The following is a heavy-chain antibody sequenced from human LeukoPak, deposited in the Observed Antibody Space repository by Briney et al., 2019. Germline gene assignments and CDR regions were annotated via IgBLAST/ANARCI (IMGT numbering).Heavy chain of an antibody. CDR2: IKGKSDGDAV. Sequence: GGSLRLSCVASGLSFSNAWMSWVRHSPGKGLEWIGRIKGKSDGDAVDYAAPVKGRISISRDDWKNTVFLEMTSLKTEDTGVYFCTTAPSYYSFNSFDFCGQGTVVTVSS. V-gene: IGHV3-15*01. D-gene: IGHD3-10*01. CDR3: TTAPSYYSFNSFDF. J-gene: IGHJ4*02. CDR1: GLSFSNAW.